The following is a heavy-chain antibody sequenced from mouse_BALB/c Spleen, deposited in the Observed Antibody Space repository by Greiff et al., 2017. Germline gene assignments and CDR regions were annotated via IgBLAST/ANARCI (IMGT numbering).Heavy chain of an antibody. Sequence: EVQLQESGGGLVQPGGSLKLSCAASGFTFSSYGMSWVRQTPDKRLELVATINSNGGSTYYPDSVKGRFTISRDNAKNTLYLQMSSLKSEDTAMYYCARDLEGYAMDYWGQGTSVTVSS. CDR1: GFTFSSYG. J-gene: IGHJ4*01. CDR3: ARDLEGYAMDY. V-gene: IGHV5-6-3*01. CDR2: INSNGGST.